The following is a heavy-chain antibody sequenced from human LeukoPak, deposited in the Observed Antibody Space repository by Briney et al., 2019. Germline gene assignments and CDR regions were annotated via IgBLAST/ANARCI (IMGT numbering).Heavy chain of an antibody. J-gene: IGHJ2*01. V-gene: IGHV3-7*03. D-gene: IGHD3-3*01. CDR1: GFTFSIYC. Sequence: PGGSLRLSCAASGFTFSIYCMNWVRQAPGEGVEGVANIKQDGSEKLCGDSVEGGFTLSRHSAKNSLYLQMNSLRAEDTAVYYCARAEWSNWYFDLWGRGTLVTVSS. CDR2: IKQDGSEK. CDR3: ARAEWSNWYFDL.